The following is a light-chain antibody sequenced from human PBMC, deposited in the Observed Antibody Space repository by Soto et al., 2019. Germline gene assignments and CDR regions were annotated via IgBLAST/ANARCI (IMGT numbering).Light chain of an antibody. CDR1: QSVSGY. CDR3: QQRSKWPPT. J-gene: IGKJ3*01. Sequence: EIVLTQTPATLSLSPGERATPSCRASQSVSGYLAWYQQKPGQAPRLLIHDASHRATGIPARFSGSGSGTDFTLAISSLEPEDFAVYYCQQRSKWPPTFGPGTKVDIK. V-gene: IGKV3-11*01. CDR2: DAS.